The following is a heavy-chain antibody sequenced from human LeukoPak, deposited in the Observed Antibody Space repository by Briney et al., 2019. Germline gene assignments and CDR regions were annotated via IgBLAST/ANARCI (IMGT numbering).Heavy chain of an antibody. V-gene: IGHV3-7*01. CDR2: IKQDGSET. D-gene: IGHD3-16*01. CDR1: GFSFINYW. Sequence: GGSLRLSCAASGFSFINYWMGWVRQAPGKGLEYVGNIKQDGSETYYVDSLRGRFTISRDNAKNSLYLQMNSLRVEDTAVYYCVRDDRSDSVYYYDNYWGQGTLVTVSS. CDR3: VRDDRSDSVYYYDNY. J-gene: IGHJ4*02.